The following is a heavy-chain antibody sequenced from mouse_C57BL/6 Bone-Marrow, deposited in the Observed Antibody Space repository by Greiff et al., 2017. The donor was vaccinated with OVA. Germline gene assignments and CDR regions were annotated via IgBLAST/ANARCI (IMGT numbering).Heavy chain of an antibody. CDR3: ARENYYGSSYYAMDY. J-gene: IGHJ4*01. V-gene: IGHV2-2*01. CDR1: GFSLTSSG. D-gene: IGHD1-1*01. CDR2: IWSGGST. Sequence: VQLQQSGPGLVQPSQSLSITCTVSGFSLTSSGVHWVRQSPGKGLEWLGVIWSGGSTDYNAAFISRLSISKDNSKSQVFFKMNSLQADDTAIYYCARENYYGSSYYAMDYWGQGTSVTVSS.